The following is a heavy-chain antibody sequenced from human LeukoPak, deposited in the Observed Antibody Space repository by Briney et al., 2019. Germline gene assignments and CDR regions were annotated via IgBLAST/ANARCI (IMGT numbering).Heavy chain of an antibody. CDR2: INHSGST. J-gene: IGHJ4*02. D-gene: IGHD3-10*01. Sequence: PSETLSLTCAVYGGSFSGYYWSWLRQPPGKGLEWIGEINHSGSTNYNPSLKSRVTISVDTSKNQFSLKLSSVTAADTAAYYCARFDLGPFAGRVYYFDYWGQGTLVTVSS. CDR1: GGSFSGYY. V-gene: IGHV4-34*01. CDR3: ARFDLGPFAGRVYYFDY.